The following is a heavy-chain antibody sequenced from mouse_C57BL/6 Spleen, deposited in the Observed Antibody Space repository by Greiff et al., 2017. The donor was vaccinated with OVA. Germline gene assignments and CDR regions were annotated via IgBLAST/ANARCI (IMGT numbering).Heavy chain of an antibody. D-gene: IGHD4-1*01. CDR1: GFTFSSYA. Sequence: EVQLVESGGGLVKPGGSLKLSCAASGFTFSSYAMSWVRQTPEKRLEWVATISDGGSYTYYPDNVKGRFTISRDNAKNNLYLQMSHLKSEDTAMYYCARGGNWVDYWGQGTTLTVSS. CDR2: ISDGGSYT. CDR3: ARGGNWVDY. J-gene: IGHJ2*01. V-gene: IGHV5-4*01.